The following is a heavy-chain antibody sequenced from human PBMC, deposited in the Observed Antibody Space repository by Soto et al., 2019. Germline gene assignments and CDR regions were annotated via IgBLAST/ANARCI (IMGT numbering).Heavy chain of an antibody. J-gene: IGHJ3*02. CDR3: ARDQGGESDAFDI. CDR2: IYYSGST. Sequence: SETLSLTCTVSGGSISSYYWSWIRQPPGKGLEWIGYIYYSGSTNYNPSLKSRVTISVDTSKNQFSLKLSSVTAADTAVYYCARDQGGESDAFDIWGQGTMVTVSS. V-gene: IGHV4-59*01. D-gene: IGHD2-21*01. CDR1: GGSISSYY.